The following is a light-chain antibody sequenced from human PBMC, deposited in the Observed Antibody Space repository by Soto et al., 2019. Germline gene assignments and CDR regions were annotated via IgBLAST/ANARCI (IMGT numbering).Light chain of an antibody. CDR3: PKYTHVPA. CDR2: AAS. J-gene: IGKJ4*01. V-gene: IGKV1-27*01. Sequence: DIQMTQSPSSLSASVGDRVTITCRASQGISNYLAWYQQIPGKVPKLLISAASTLQSGVPSRFSGSGSGTDFTLTISSLQPDDVATSYCPKYTHVPAFGGGTKVEIK. CDR1: QGISNY.